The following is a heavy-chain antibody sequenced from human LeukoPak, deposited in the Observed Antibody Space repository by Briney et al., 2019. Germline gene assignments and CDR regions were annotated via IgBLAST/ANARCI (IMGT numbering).Heavy chain of an antibody. Sequence: PGGSLRLSCTASGFTFSRSWMNWIRQAPGKGLEWVANINPDGDGMRFVDSVKGRFTMSRDNAQSSLHLQMNSRRVEDTAFYYCAAWTDRGYSYWGQGVLVTVSS. J-gene: IGHJ4*02. CDR1: GFTFSRSW. V-gene: IGHV3-7*01. D-gene: IGHD5-12*01. CDR2: INPDGDGM. CDR3: AAWTDRGYSY.